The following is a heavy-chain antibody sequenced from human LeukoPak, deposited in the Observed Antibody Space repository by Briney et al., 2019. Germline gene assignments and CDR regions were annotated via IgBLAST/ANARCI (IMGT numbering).Heavy chain of an antibody. D-gene: IGHD3-22*01. CDR2: IFYDGTIA. Sequence: PGGSLRLSCAASGFTFSSYSMNWVRQAPGKGLEWVAVIFYDGTIAYYIDSVKGRFTISRDNSENTVYLRMNSLRPEDTAVYFCARDPRGPTGYDSSRDTFDYWGQGTLVTVSS. CDR3: ARDPRGPTGYDSSRDTFDY. CDR1: GFTFSSYS. V-gene: IGHV3-30*03. J-gene: IGHJ4*02.